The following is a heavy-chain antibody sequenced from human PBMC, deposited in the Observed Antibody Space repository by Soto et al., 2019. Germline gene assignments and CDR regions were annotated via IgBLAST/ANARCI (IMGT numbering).Heavy chain of an antibody. J-gene: IGHJ6*02. CDR2: IYSGGST. D-gene: IGHD4-17*01. V-gene: IGHV3-66*01. Sequence: EVQLVESGGGLVQPGGSLRLSCAASGFTVSSNYMSWVRQAPGKGLEWVSVIYSGGSTYYADSVKGRFTISRDNSKNTLYLQMNSLRAEDTAVYYCAREIGPTVTTKGRDYYYGMDVWGQGTTVTVSS. CDR3: AREIGPTVTTKGRDYYYGMDV. CDR1: GFTVSSNY.